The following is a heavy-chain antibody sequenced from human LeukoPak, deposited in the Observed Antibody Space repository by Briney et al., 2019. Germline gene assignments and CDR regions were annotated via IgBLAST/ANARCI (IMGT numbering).Heavy chain of an antibody. J-gene: IGHJ4*02. CDR3: ARQGELAIDY. CDR2: IYNTGRT. CDR1: GGSITNYY. D-gene: IGHD1-26*01. V-gene: IGHV4-59*08. Sequence: PSETLSLTCSVSGGSITNYYWSWIRQSPGKGLEWIGFIYNTGRTNYNPSLQSRVTMSIDTSKNQFSLKLSSVSAADTAVYYCARQGELAIDYWGQGTLVTVSS.